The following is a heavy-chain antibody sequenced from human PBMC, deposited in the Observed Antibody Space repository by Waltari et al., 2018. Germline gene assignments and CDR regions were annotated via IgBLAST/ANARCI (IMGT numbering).Heavy chain of an antibody. CDR3: ARTADYYYYMDV. J-gene: IGHJ6*03. Sequence: QLQLQESGPGMVKPSETLSLTCTVSGGYISSSSYYRGWIRQPPGRGLEWIGSIYYSGSTYYNPSLKSRVTISVDTSKNQFSLKLSSVTAADTAVYYCARTADYYYYMDVWGKGTTVTVSS. CDR2: IYYSGST. V-gene: IGHV4-39*01. CDR1: GGYISSSSYY. D-gene: IGHD5-18*01.